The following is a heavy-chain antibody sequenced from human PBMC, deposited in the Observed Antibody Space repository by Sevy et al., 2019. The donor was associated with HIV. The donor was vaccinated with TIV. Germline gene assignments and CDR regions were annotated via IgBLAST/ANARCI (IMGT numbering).Heavy chain of an antibody. Sequence: GGSLRLSCAASGFILDDYAMHWVRQAPGKGLEWVSGISWNSGSIGYADSVKGRFTISRDNAKNSLYLQMNSLRAEDTALYYCAKGGYYGSGNYYYYMDVWGKGTTVTVSS. CDR2: ISWNSGSI. J-gene: IGHJ6*03. D-gene: IGHD3-10*01. CDR3: AKGGYYGSGNYYYYMDV. V-gene: IGHV3-9*01. CDR1: GFILDDYA.